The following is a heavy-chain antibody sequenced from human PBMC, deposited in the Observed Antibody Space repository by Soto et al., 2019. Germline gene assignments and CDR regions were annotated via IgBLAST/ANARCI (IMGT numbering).Heavy chain of an antibody. Sequence: LSLTCAVSGYSISNGYCWAWIRQSPGQGLEWIGSIDHSGSSDYTPSLKSRVTMSVDTSKNQFSLKLTSVTAADTAIYYCARDDDHSWGSYRSLDNWGQGALVTVSS. CDR3: ARDDDHSWGSYRSLDN. CDR1: GYSISNGYC. J-gene: IGHJ4*03. CDR2: IDHSGSS. D-gene: IGHD3-16*02. V-gene: IGHV4-38-2*02.